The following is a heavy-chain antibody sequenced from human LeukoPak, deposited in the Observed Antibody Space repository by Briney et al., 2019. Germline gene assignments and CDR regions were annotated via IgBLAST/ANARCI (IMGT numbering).Heavy chain of an antibody. CDR1: GGSFSGYY. J-gene: IGHJ4*02. CDR3: VVLFRRGSGSYYIDY. Sequence: SETLSLTCAVYGGSFSGYYWSWIRQPPGKGLEWIGEINHRGSTNYNPSLKSRVTISVDTSKNQFSLKLSSVTAADTAAYYCVVLFRRGSGSYYIDYWGQGTLVTVSS. D-gene: IGHD3-10*01. CDR2: INHRGST. V-gene: IGHV4-34*01.